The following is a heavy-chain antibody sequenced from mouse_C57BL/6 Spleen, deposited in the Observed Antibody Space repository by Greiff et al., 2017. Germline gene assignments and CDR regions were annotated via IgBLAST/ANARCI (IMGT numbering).Heavy chain of an antibody. V-gene: IGHV1-82*01. Sequence: LQESGPELVKPGASVKISCKASGYAFSSSWMNWVKQRPGKGLEWIGRIYPGDGDTNYNGKFKGKATLTADKSSSTAYMQLSSLTSEDSAVYFCARTKDSNYDYFDYWGQGTTLTVSS. CDR3: ARTKDSNYDYFDY. CDR1: GYAFSSSW. CDR2: IYPGDGDT. J-gene: IGHJ2*01. D-gene: IGHD2-5*01.